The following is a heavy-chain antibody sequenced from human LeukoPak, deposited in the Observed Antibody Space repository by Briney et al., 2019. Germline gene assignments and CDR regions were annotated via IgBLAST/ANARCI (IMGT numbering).Heavy chain of an antibody. V-gene: IGHV4-4*09. CDR3: ASTSIAARGPFDY. J-gene: IGHJ4*02. CDR2: IYTSGGT. D-gene: IGHD6-6*01. CDR1: GGSISSYY. Sequence: KPSETLSLTCTVSGGSISSYYWSWIRQPPGKGLEWLGYIYTSGGTNYNPSLKSRGTISEDTSKIQFSLKLSSVTAAYTAVYYCASTSIAARGPFDYWGQGTLVTVAS.